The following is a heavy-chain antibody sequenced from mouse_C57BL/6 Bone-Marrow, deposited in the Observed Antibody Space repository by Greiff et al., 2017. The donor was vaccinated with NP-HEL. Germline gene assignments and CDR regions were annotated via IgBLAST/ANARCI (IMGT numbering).Heavy chain of an antibody. D-gene: IGHD2-4*01. J-gene: IGHJ1*03. CDR3: VRDSLYYDYRYWYCDV. CDR1: GFTFNTYA. V-gene: IGHV10-3*01. Sequence: EVQLVESGGGLVQPKGSLKLSCAASGFTFNTYAMHWVRQAPGKGLEWVARIRSKSSNYATYYADSVKDRFTISRDDSQSMLYRQMNNLKTEDTAMYYCVRDSLYYDYRYWYCDVWGTGTTVTVSS. CDR2: IRSKSSNYAT.